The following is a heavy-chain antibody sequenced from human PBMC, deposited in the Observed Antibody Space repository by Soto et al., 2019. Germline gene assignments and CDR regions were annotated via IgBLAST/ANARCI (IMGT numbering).Heavy chain of an antibody. D-gene: IGHD3-10*01. CDR3: ARDLYYYGSGSFDY. V-gene: IGHV3-48*02. CDR2: ISSSSSTI. CDR1: GFTFSSYS. Sequence: EVQLVESGGGLVQPGGSLRLSCAASGFTFSSYSMNWVRQAPGKGLEWVSYISSSSSTIYYADSVKCRFTISRDNAKNSLYLQMNSLRDEDTAVYYCARDLYYYGSGSFDYWGQGTLVTVSS. J-gene: IGHJ4*02.